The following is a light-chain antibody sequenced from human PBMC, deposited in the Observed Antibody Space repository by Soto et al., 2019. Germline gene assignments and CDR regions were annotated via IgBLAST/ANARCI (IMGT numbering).Light chain of an antibody. CDR1: QSVSSSY. CDR3: QQYGSSPPST. J-gene: IGKJ3*01. V-gene: IGKV3-20*01. CDR2: GAS. Sequence: EIVLTQSPGTLSLSPGERATLSCRASQSVSSSYLAWYQQKPGQAPRLLIYGASSRATGIPDRFSGSGSGRDFPLTISRLEPEDFAVYYCQQYGSSPPSTFGPGTKVDIK.